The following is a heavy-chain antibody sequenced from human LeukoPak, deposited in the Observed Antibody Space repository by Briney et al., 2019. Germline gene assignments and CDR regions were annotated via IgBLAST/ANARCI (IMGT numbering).Heavy chain of an antibody. V-gene: IGHV4-59*01. CDR3: ARVYSSSWYLDY. CDR1: GGSISSYY. D-gene: IGHD6-13*01. J-gene: IGHJ4*02. Sequence: SETLSLTCAVYGGSISSYYWSWIRQPPGKGLEWIGYIYYSGSTNYNPSLKSRVTISVDTSKNQFSLKLSSVTAADTAVYYCARVYSSSWYLDYWGQGTLVTVSS. CDR2: IYYSGST.